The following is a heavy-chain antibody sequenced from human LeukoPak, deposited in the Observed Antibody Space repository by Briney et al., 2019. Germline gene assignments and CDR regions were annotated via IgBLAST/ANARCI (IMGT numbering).Heavy chain of an antibody. Sequence: SETLSLTCTVSGGSISSSSYYRGWITQPPGKGLEWIGSIYYSGSTYYNPSLKSRVTISVDTSKNQFSLKLSSVTAADTAVYYCARDSKDSSGYSSYFDYWGQGTLVTVSS. CDR1: GGSISSSSYY. D-gene: IGHD3-22*01. CDR2: IYYSGST. V-gene: IGHV4-39*07. J-gene: IGHJ4*01. CDR3: ARDSKDSSGYSSYFDY.